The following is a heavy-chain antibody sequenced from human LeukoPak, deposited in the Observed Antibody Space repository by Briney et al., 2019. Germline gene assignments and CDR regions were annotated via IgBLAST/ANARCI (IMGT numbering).Heavy chain of an antibody. CDR2: IYSGGKT. V-gene: IGHV3-53*01. D-gene: IGHD3-22*01. CDR1: GFTVSSNY. J-gene: IGHJ4*02. CDR3: AKHLDSSGYYTFDY. Sequence: GGSLRLSCAASGFTVSSNYMSWVRQAPGKGLEWVSVIYSGGKTFYADSVKGRFTISRDNSKNTLYLQMNSLRAEDTAVYYCAKHLDSSGYYTFDYWGQGTLVTVSS.